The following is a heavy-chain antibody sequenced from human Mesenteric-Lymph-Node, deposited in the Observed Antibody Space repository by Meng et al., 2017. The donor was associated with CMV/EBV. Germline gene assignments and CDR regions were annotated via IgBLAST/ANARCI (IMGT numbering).Heavy chain of an antibody. CDR3: ARVGNYGTYHSSLNNCFDP. CDR2: IYPGDSDT. D-gene: IGHD3-16*01. J-gene: IGHJ5*02. CDR1: GYNFVNYW. Sequence: GESLKISCKGSGYNFVNYWIAWVRQMPGKGLEYIGIIYPGDSDTRYSTSFQGQVTISADKSIATAYLQWSSLKASDTAMYYCARVGNYGTYHSSLNNCFDPWGQGTLVTVSS. V-gene: IGHV5-51*01.